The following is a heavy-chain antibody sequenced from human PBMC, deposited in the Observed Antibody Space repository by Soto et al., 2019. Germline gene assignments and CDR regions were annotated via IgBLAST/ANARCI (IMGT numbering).Heavy chain of an antibody. CDR1: GGSISSGGYY. Sequence: SETLSLTCTVSGGSISSGGYYWSWIRQHPGKGLEWIGYIYYSGSTYYNPSLKSRVTISVDTSKNQFSLKLSSVTAADTAVYYCARAGGYCSSTSCYENWFDPWGQGTLVTVSS. V-gene: IGHV4-31*03. J-gene: IGHJ5*02. CDR2: IYYSGST. D-gene: IGHD2-2*01. CDR3: ARAGGYCSSTSCYENWFDP.